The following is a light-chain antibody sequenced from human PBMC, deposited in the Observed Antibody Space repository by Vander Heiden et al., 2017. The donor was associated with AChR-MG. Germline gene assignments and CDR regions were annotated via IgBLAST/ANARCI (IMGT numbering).Light chain of an antibody. CDR3: QRDDNLALT. CDR2: GAS. CDR1: QDISTY. Sequence: DIQTTPSPSSLSASAGDRVTITCQASQDISTYLDWYQQKPGKTPKRLIHGASDLETGVPSRFSPSRSGTGFTLTISSLQTEDIATDDCQRDDNLALTFGGEIKVKIK. J-gene: IGKJ4*01. V-gene: IGKV1-33*01.